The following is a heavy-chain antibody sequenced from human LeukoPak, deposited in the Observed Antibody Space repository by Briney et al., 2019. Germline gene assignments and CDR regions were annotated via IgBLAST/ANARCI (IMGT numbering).Heavy chain of an antibody. CDR3: ATTDRSSSWYETGAFDI. CDR1: GGTFSSYA. V-gene: IGHV1-69*13. J-gene: IGHJ3*02. Sequence: SVKVSCKASGGTFSSYAISWVRQAPGQGLEWMGGIIPIFGTANYAQKFQGRVTITADESTSTAYMELSSLRSEDTAVYYCATTDRSSSWYETGAFDIWGQGTMVTVSS. CDR2: IIPIFGTA. D-gene: IGHD6-13*01.